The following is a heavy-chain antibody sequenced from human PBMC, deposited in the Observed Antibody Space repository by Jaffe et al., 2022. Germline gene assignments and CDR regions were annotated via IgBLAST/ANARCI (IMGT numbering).Heavy chain of an antibody. D-gene: IGHD6-19*01. CDR3: ARFVRIAVAGKGGYYFDY. J-gene: IGHJ4*02. CDR2: IYYSGTT. Sequence: QLQLQESGPGLVKPSETLSLTCTVSGGSITISNYYWGWLRQPPGKGLEWIAYIYYSGTTYYNPSLKSRVTMSVDTSKNQFSLKLSSVTAADTTLYYCARFVRIAVAGKGGYYFDYWGQGMLVTVSS. V-gene: IGHV4-39*01. CDR1: GGSITISNYY.